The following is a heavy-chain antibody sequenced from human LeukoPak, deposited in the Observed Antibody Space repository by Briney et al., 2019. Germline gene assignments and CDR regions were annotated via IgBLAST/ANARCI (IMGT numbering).Heavy chain of an antibody. CDR3: ARDLGRVGAVGN. D-gene: IGHD1-26*01. Sequence: PGGSLRLSCAASGFTFSSYWMHWVRHAPGKGPVWVSRINSDGSSTSYADSVKGRLTISKDNAKNMLYLQMNSLRAEDTAVYYCARDLGRVGAVGNWGQGTLVIVSS. CDR2: INSDGSST. V-gene: IGHV3-74*01. J-gene: IGHJ4*02. CDR1: GFTFSSYW.